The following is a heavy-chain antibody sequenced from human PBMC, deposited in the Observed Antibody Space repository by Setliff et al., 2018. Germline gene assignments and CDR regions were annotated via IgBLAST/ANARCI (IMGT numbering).Heavy chain of an antibody. D-gene: IGHD3-9*01. J-gene: IGHJ6*04. CDR2: IYASGST. Sequence: PSETLSLTCTVSGGSMSTYYWSWIRQPPGKGLEWIGYIYASGSTNHNPSLKIRVTISVDTSKNQFSLKLSSVTAADTAVYYCARHALSFDSAWDVWGKGTTVTVSS. CDR1: GGSMSTYY. CDR3: ARHALSFDSAWDV. V-gene: IGHV4-59*08.